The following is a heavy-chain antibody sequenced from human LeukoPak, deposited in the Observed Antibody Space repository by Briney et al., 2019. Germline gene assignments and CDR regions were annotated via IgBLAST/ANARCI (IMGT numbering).Heavy chain of an antibody. V-gene: IGHV4-59*01. D-gene: IGHD3-9*01. J-gene: IGHJ4*02. CDR3: ARKRYFDWLFFDY. Sequence: SETLSLTCTVSGGSISSYYWSWIRQPPGKGLEWIGYIYYSGSTNYNPSLKSRVTISVDTSKNQFSLKLSSVTAADTAVYYCARKRYFDWLFFDYWGQGALVTVSS. CDR2: IYYSGST. CDR1: GGSISSYY.